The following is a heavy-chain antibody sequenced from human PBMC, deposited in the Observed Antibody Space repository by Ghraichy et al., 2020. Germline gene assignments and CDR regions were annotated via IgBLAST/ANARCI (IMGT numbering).Heavy chain of an antibody. J-gene: IGHJ1*01. Sequence: ASVNVSCKASGYAFSSYDINWVRQATGQGLEWMGRMNPNSGNTVYAQKFQGRVTMTRNTSIGTAYLELSSLRSEDTALYYCATSGVGGYSQHWGQGTLVIVSS. D-gene: IGHD3-10*01. CDR2: MNPNSGNT. V-gene: IGHV1-8*01. CDR1: GYAFSSYD. CDR3: ATSGVGGYSQH.